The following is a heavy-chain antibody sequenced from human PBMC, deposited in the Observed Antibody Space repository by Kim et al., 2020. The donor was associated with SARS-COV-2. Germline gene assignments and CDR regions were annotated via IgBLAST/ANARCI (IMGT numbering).Heavy chain of an antibody. CDR1: GYSISSGYY. CDR3: ARFNYHDSSGYGHAPWVVPFDY. V-gene: IGHV4-38-2*02. Sequence: SETLSLTCTVSGYSISSGYYWGWIRQPPGKGLGWIGSIYHSGSTYYNPSLKSRVTISVDTSKNQFSLKLSSVTAADTAVYYCARFNYHDSSGYGHAPWVVPFDYWGQGTLVTVSS. D-gene: IGHD3-22*01. CDR2: IYHSGST. J-gene: IGHJ4*02.